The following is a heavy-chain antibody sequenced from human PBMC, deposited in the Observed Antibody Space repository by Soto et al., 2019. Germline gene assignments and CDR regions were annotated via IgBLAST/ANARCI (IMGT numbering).Heavy chain of an antibody. V-gene: IGHV1-3*01. Sequence: QVQLVQSGAEVKKPGASVKVSCKASGYTFTSYAMHCVRQSHGQRLEWMGWINAGNGNTKYSQKGQGRVTITRDTSASTAYMELSSLRSEDTAVYYCARLGSSYWFDPWGQGTLVTVSS. D-gene: IGHD6-13*01. CDR3: ARLGSSYWFDP. J-gene: IGHJ5*02. CDR1: GYTFTSYA. CDR2: INAGNGNT.